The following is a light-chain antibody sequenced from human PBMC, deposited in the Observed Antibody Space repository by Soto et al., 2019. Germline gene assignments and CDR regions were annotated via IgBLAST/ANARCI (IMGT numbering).Light chain of an antibody. V-gene: IGKV3-11*01. CDR2: DAS. CDR1: ESIRTY. CDR3: QQFNNLPYS. Sequence: EIVLTQSPATLSLSLGERATLSCRASESIRTYIAWYQQKPGQAPRLLIYDASNRATGIPARFSGSGSGTDFTLTISSPQSEDFALYFCQQFNNLPYSFGQGTKLEIK. J-gene: IGKJ2*03.